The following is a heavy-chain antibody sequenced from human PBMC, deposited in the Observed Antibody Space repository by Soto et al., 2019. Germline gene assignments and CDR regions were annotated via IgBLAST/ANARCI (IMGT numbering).Heavy chain of an antibody. V-gene: IGHV3-48*04. CDR1: GFKFTSYS. J-gene: IGHJ5*02. CDR2: ISVSSSTI. Sequence: GGSLRLSCAASGFKFTSYSMNWVRQAPGKGLEWVSYISVSSSTIYYADSVRGRFTISRDNAKNSLFLQMNSLRAEDTAVYYCAGEDIVVPSGFDPWGQGTLVTVSS. CDR3: AGEDIVVPSGFDP. D-gene: IGHD2-15*01.